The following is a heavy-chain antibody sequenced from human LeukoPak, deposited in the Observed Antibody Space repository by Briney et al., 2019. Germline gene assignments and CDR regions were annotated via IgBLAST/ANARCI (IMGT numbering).Heavy chain of an antibody. CDR2: INWNGGST. CDR1: GFTFDDYG. CDR3: AKLNLRPVDY. V-gene: IGHV3-20*04. D-gene: IGHD5/OR15-5a*01. J-gene: IGHJ4*02. Sequence: GESLRLSCAASGFTFDDYGMSWVRQAPRKGLEWVSGINWNGGSTGYADSVKGRFTISRDNAKNSLYLQMNSLRAEDTAVYYCAKLNLRPVDYRGQGALVTVSS.